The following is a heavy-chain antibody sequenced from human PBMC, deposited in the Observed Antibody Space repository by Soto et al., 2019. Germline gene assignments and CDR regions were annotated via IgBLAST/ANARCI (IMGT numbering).Heavy chain of an antibody. CDR2: IYYSGST. Sequence: SETLSLTCTVSGGSISSGGYYWSWIRQHPGKGLEWIGYIYYSGSTYYNPSLKSRVTISVDTSKNQFSLKLSSVTAADTAVYYCARDPGSYMVRGVIISGWFDPWGQGTLVTVSS. V-gene: IGHV4-31*03. J-gene: IGHJ5*02. CDR3: ARDPGSYMVRGVIISGWFDP. CDR1: GGSISSGGYY. D-gene: IGHD3-10*01.